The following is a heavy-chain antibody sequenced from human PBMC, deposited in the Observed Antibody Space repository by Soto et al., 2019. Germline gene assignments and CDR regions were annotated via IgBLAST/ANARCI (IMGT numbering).Heavy chain of an antibody. CDR1: GFRFSTYS. CDR3: TSDPLPDSSGYFPFDY. D-gene: IGHD3-22*01. CDR2: ISTTNSYI. Sequence: EVQLVESGGGLVKPGGSLRLSWAASGFRFSTYSINWVRQAPGKGLEWVASISTTNSYIYYAESVRGQFPISRDNAKNALFLPMNGLRAEDTAVYYCTSDPLPDSSGYFPFDYWGQGTLVIVSS. V-gene: IGHV3-21*01. J-gene: IGHJ4*02.